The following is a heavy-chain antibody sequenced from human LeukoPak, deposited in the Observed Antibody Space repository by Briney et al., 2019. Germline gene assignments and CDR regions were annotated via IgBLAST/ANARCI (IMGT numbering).Heavy chain of an antibody. CDR3: ARDLYGPFDY. CDR2: IKQDGSEK. CDR1: GFTFSNYW. D-gene: IGHD2/OR15-2a*01. J-gene: IGHJ4*02. V-gene: IGHV3-7*01. Sequence: GGPLRLSCAASGFTFSNYWMSWVRHAPGKELEWVANIKQDGSEKYYVDSVKGRFTISRDNAKKSLYLQMNSLRAEDTAVYYCARDLYGPFDYWGQGTLVTVSS.